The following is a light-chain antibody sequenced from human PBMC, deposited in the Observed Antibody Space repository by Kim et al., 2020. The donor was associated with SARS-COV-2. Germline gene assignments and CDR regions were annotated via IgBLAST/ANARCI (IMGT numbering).Light chain of an antibody. Sequence: DIQLTQSPSSLSASVGDRVTITCQTSQDIYKYLNWYQQKPGKAPKLLLYDASHLETGVPSRFSGRGSGTDFTFTISSLQPEDIGTYYCQRYDNLPMYTFGQGTKLEI. V-gene: IGKV1-33*01. CDR1: QDIYKY. CDR2: DAS. CDR3: QRYDNLPMYT. J-gene: IGKJ2*01.